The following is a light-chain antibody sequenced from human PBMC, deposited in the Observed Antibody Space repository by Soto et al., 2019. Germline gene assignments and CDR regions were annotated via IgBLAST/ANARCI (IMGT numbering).Light chain of an antibody. Sequence: EIVLTQSPGTLSLSPGERATLSCRASQSISSSYLAWYQQKPGQAPRLLIYGASNRATGIPDRFSGSGSGTDFTLTISRLEPEDFAVYYCQQYVSPLVVTFGPGTKVDIK. J-gene: IGKJ3*01. CDR3: QQYVSPLVVT. CDR2: GAS. CDR1: QSISSSY. V-gene: IGKV3-20*01.